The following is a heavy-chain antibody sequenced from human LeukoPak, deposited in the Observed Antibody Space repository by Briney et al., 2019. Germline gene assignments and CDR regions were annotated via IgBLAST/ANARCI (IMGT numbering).Heavy chain of an antibody. CDR3: ARAVVRGVNPYYYYYMDV. J-gene: IGHJ6*03. V-gene: IGHV1-69*05. CDR1: GGTFSSYA. CDR2: IIPIFGAA. D-gene: IGHD3-10*01. Sequence: ASVKVSCKASGGTFSSYAISWVRQAPGQGLEWMGGIIPIFGAANYAQKFQGRVTITTDESTGTAYMELSSLRSEDTAVYYCARAVVRGVNPYYYYYMDVWGKGTTVTVSS.